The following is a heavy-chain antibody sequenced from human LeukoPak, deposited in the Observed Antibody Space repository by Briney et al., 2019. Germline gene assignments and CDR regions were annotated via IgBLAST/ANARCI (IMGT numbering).Heavy chain of an antibody. Sequence: GGSLRLSCAASGFTFNNYGMHWVRQAPGKGLEWVAFIRYDGRNKYYADSVKGRFTISRDNSKNTLYLQMNSLRAEDTAVYYCARVTMVRGPEVDYWGQGTLVTVSS. CDR3: ARVTMVRGPEVDY. CDR1: GFTFNNYG. V-gene: IGHV3-30*02. D-gene: IGHD3-10*01. J-gene: IGHJ4*02. CDR2: IRYDGRNK.